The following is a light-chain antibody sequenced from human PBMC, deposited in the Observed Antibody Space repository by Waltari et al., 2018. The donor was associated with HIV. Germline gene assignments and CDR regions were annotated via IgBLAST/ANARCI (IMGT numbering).Light chain of an antibody. CDR1: QSVLYSSNNKNY. V-gene: IGKV4-1*01. J-gene: IGKJ1*01. CDR3: QQNYSTPGT. CDR2: WAS. Sequence: DIVMTQSPDSLAVSLGVRAPINCKSRQSVLYSSNNKNYLAWYQQKPGQPPKLLIYWASTRESGVPDRFSGRGSGKDFTLTISSLQAEDVAVYDCQQNYSTPGTFGQGTKVEIK.